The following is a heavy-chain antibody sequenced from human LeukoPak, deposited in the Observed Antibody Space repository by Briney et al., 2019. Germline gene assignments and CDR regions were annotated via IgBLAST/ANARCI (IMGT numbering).Heavy chain of an antibody. Sequence: PGGSLRLSCVVSGFTFSSYWMSWVRQAPGKGLEWVANIKLDGSERYYVDSVRGRFTISRDNAKNSLYLQMNSLRAEDTAVYYCARDHDPKRIVVTEGAFDFWGQGTLVTVSS. D-gene: IGHD3-22*01. J-gene: IGHJ4*02. V-gene: IGHV3-7*01. CDR1: GFTFSSYW. CDR3: ARDHDPKRIVVTEGAFDF. CDR2: IKLDGSER.